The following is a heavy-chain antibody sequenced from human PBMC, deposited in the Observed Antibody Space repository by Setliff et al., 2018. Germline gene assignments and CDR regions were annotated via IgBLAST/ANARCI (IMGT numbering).Heavy chain of an antibody. CDR2: IYYSGST. D-gene: IGHD3-10*01. J-gene: IGHJ4*02. CDR1: GGSISSGDYY. V-gene: IGHV4-30-4*08. CDR3: ARGGGYGSGGSFHNAPFDY. Sequence: SETLSLTCTVSGGSISSGDYYWSWIRQPPGKGLEWIGYIYYSGSTYYNPSLKSRFTISVDTSKNQFSLKLSSVTAADTAVYYCARGGGYGSGGSFHNAPFDYWGQGMLVTVSS.